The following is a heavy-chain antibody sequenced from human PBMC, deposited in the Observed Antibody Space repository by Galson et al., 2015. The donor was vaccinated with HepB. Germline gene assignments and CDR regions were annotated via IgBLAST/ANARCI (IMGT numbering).Heavy chain of an antibody. J-gene: IGHJ4*02. CDR1: GFTFSDYY. CDR2: ISSSSSYT. V-gene: IGHV3-11*03. D-gene: IGHD1-26*01. CDR3: ARIAVGAFHYFDY. Sequence: SLRLPCAASGFTFSDYYMSWIRQAPGKGLEWVSYISSSSSYTNYADSVKGRFTISRDNAKNSLYLQMNSLRAEDTAVYYCARIAVGAFHYFDYWGQGTLVTVSS.